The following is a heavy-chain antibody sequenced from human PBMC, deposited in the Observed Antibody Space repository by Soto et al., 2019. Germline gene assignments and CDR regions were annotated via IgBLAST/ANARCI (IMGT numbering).Heavy chain of an antibody. CDR3: AREGVWELLPPYYYYYGRDV. J-gene: IGHJ6*02. D-gene: IGHD1-26*01. CDR1: GFTFSSYA. CDR2: ISYDGSNK. V-gene: IGHV3-30-3*01. Sequence: PGGSLRLSCAASGFTFSSYAMHWVRQAPGKGLEWVAVISYDGSNKYYADSVKGRFTISRDNSKNTLYLQMNSLRAEDTAVEYCAREGVWELLPPYYYYYGRDVWGQGTTVTVSS.